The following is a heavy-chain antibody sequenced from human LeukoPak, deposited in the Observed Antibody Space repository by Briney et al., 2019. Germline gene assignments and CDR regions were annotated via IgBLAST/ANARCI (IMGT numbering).Heavy chain of an antibody. Sequence: GASVKVSCKASGYTFTSYGISWVRQAPGQGLEWMGWISAYNGNTNYAQKLQGRVTMTTDTSTSTAYMELRSLRSDDTAVYYCARDLRMEWELRPFDYWGQGTLVTVSS. CDR1: GYTFTSYG. J-gene: IGHJ4*02. CDR2: ISAYNGNT. D-gene: IGHD1-26*01. CDR3: ARDLRMEWELRPFDY. V-gene: IGHV1-18*01.